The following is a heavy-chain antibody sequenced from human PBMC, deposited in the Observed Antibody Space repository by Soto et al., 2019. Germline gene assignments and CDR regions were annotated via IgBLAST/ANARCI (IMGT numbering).Heavy chain of an antibody. Sequence: EVQLLESGGGLAQPGGSLRLSCAASGFTFSSYAMSWVRQAPGKGLEWVSAISGSGGSTYYADSVKGRFTISRDNSKNTLYLQMNSLRAEDTAVYYCAKGGYSSSWYNWFDPWGQGTLVTVSS. V-gene: IGHV3-23*01. CDR3: AKGGYSSSWYNWFDP. D-gene: IGHD6-13*01. CDR2: ISGSGGST. CDR1: GFTFSSYA. J-gene: IGHJ5*02.